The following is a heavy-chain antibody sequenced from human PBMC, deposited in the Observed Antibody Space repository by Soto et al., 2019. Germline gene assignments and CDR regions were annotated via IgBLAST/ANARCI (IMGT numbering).Heavy chain of an antibody. Sequence: PSQTLSLTCAISGDSVSSNSAAWNWIRQSPSRGLEWLGRTYYRSKWYNDYAVSVKSRITINPDTSKNQFSLQLNSVTPEDTAVYYCARESTMVRGVINPLDYWGQGTLVTVS. J-gene: IGHJ4*02. CDR2: TYYRSKWYN. CDR1: GDSVSSNSAA. D-gene: IGHD3-10*01. V-gene: IGHV6-1*01. CDR3: ARESTMVRGVINPLDY.